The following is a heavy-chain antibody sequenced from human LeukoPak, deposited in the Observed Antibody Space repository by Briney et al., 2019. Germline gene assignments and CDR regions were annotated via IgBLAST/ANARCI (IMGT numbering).Heavy chain of an antibody. V-gene: IGHV3-15*01. Sequence: GGSLRLSCAVSGFNIANTWMSWVRQAPGKGLEWVGRCRSKTDGRATDYAAPVKGRFSISREDSRSPVFLHMSSLKTEDTGVYYCTTSGTYFDYWGQGTLVTVSS. J-gene: IGHJ4*02. CDR1: GFNIANTW. D-gene: IGHD1-26*01. CDR2: CRSKTDGRAT. CDR3: TTSGTYFDY.